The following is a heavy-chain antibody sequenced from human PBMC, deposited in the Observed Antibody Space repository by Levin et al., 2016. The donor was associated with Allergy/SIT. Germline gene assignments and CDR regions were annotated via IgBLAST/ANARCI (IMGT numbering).Heavy chain of an antibody. CDR2: ISWNSGSM. D-gene: IGHD3-3*01. CDR3: AKAHEINYDSFRSMGDADYFNY. Sequence: GGSLRLSCAASGFTFSEYAMHWVRQAPGKGLEWVSGISWNSGSMDYADSVKGRFTISRDNAKNSLYLQMNSLGGEDTALYYCAKAHEINYDSFRSMGDADYFNYWGQGTVVTVSS. CDR1: GFTFSEYA. V-gene: IGHV3-9*01. J-gene: IGHJ4*02.